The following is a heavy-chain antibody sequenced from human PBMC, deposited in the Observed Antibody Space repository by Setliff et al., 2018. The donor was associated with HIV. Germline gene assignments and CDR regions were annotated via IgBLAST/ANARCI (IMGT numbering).Heavy chain of an antibody. CDR2: INTSGRI. CDR3: ARVVPEVVYGAYWFDP. J-gene: IGHJ5*02. Sequence: TLSLTCTVSGGSISSVSHFWIWIRQPAGKGLEWIGRINTSGRINYNPSLESRVSMSVDTSKIQFSLKLNSVTAADAAVYYCARVVPEVVYGAYWFDPWGQGTLVTVSS. V-gene: IGHV4-61*02. D-gene: IGHD4-17*01. CDR1: GGSISSVSHF.